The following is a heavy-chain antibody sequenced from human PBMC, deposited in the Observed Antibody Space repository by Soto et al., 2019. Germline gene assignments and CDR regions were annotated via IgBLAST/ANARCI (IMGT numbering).Heavy chain of an antibody. CDR2: ITWNSDRV. V-gene: IGHV3-9*01. CDR3: AKGLSIAAIDY. CDR1: GFTFDDYA. Sequence: EVQLVESGGGLVQPGRSLRLSCTASGFTFDDYALHWVRQAPGKGLEWVSGITWNSDRVDYADSVKGRFTISRDNARNSLYLQMNSLRAEDTDIYFCAKGLSIAAIDYWGQGTLVTVPS. J-gene: IGHJ4*02. D-gene: IGHD6-13*01.